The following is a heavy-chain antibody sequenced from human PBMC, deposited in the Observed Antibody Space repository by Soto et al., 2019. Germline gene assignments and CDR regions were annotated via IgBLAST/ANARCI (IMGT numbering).Heavy chain of an antibody. Sequence: QITLKESGPTRVKPTQTLTLTCTLSGFSLNTAGGGVVWIRQPPGKALEWLALIYWNDDKRYSPSLNNRLTITKDTSRNQVVLTMINVAPDDTGTYYCAHRPNWGINGLGAWGQGTTVTVSS. V-gene: IGHV2-5*01. CDR2: IYWNDDK. CDR1: GFSLNTAGGG. CDR3: AHRPNWGINGLGA. D-gene: IGHD7-27*01. J-gene: IGHJ6*02.